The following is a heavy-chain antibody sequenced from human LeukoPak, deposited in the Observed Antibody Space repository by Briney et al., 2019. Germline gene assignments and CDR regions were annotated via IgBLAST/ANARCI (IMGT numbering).Heavy chain of an antibody. J-gene: IGHJ1*01. Sequence: SETLSLTCAVSGGSISSGDYSWTWIRQPPGKGLEWIGYIYHSGSTYYNPSLKSRVTMSVDRSTNHFSLKLSSVTAADTAVYHCARGIYDSSTYGGEYFHHWGQGTLVTVSS. D-gene: IGHD3-22*01. CDR3: ARGIYDSSTYGGEYFHH. CDR2: IYHSGST. CDR1: GGSISSGDYS. V-gene: IGHV4-30-2*01.